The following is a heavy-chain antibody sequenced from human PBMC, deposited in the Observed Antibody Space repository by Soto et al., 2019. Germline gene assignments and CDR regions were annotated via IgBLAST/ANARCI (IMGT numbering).Heavy chain of an antibody. Sequence: QVQLQESGPGLVKPSETLSLTCTVSGGSISSYYWSWIRQPPGKGLEWIGYIYYSGSTNYNPSLKSRVTRSVDTSKTQFPLKLSSVTAADTAVYYCARRYGSCFDYWGHGTLVTVSS. J-gene: IGHJ4*01. D-gene: IGHD5-18*01. CDR2: IYYSGST. CDR3: ARRYGSCFDY. CDR1: GGSISSYY. V-gene: IGHV4-59*08.